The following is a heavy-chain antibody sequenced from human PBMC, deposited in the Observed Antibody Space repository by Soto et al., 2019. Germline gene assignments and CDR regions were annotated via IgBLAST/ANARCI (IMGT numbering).Heavy chain of an antibody. D-gene: IGHD3-22*01. CDR1: GYSISSSNW. V-gene: IGHV4-38-2*01. Sequence: SEALSLTCAVSGYSISSSNWWGWIRQPPGKGLEWIGSIYYSGSTYYNPSLKSRVTISVDTSKNQFSLKLSSVTAADTAVYYCARGRYYYDSSGSTWFDPWGQGTLVTVSS. J-gene: IGHJ5*02. CDR2: IYYSGST. CDR3: ARGRYYYDSSGSTWFDP.